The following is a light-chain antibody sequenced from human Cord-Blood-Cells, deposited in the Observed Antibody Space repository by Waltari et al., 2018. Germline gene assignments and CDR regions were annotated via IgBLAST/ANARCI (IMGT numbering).Light chain of an antibody. CDR3: SSYTSSCYV. Sequence: QSALTQPASVSGSPGQSITISCTGTSSDVGGYNYVSWYQQHPGKAPKPMIYDVSNRPSGVSNRFSGAKSGNTASLTISGLQADDEADYYCSSYTSSCYVFGTGTKVTVL. J-gene: IGLJ1*01. V-gene: IGLV2-14*01. CDR2: DVS. CDR1: SSDVGGYNY.